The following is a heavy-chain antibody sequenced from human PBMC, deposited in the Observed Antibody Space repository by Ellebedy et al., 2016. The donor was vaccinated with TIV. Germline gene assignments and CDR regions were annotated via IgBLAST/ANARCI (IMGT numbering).Heavy chain of an antibody. J-gene: IGHJ1*01. Sequence: AASVKVSCKGSGYTFTGYYIHWLRQAPGQVFEWMGRINTKTGVATYAQKFQGRVTMTSDTSISTAYMELRRLRSDDTAIYYCARVENWGQGTLVTVSS. V-gene: IGHV1-2*06. CDR2: INTKTGVA. CDR3: ARVEN. CDR1: GYTFTGYY.